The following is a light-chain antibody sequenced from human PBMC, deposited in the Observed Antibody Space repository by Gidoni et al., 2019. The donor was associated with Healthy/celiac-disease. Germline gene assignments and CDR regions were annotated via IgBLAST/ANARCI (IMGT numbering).Light chain of an antibody. V-gene: IGKV3-11*01. CDR2: DAS. J-gene: IGKJ5*01. Sequence: VLTQSPATLSLSPGERATLSCRASQSVSSYLAWYQQKPGQAPRHLIYDASNRATGIPARFSGSGSGTECTITISSREPEDYAVYYCQQRSNWTPITFGQGTRLEIK. CDR3: QQRSNWTPIT. CDR1: QSVSSY.